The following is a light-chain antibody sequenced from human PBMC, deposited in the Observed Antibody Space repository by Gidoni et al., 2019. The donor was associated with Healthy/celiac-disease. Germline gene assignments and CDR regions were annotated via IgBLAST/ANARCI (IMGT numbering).Light chain of an antibody. CDR3: QQRRSGEIT. CDR1: QSVSRY. Sequence: EIVLTQSPATLSLSPGERATLSCRASQSVSRYLGWYQQKPGQAPRLLIYDTSTRASDIPDRFRGSGSGTDFTLTITNLEPEDFAIYYCQQRRSGEITFGPGTRVDLK. CDR2: DTS. J-gene: IGKJ3*01. V-gene: IGKV3-11*01.